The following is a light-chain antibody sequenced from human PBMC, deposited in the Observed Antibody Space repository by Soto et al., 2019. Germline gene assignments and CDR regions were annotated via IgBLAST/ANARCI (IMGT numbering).Light chain of an antibody. Sequence: QSVLTQPPSVSGAPGQRVTISCTGSSSNIGAGYDVHWYQQLPGTAPKLLIYGNSNRPSGVPDRFSGSKSGTSASLAITGLQGEDAGDYYCQSYDSSLSGWVFGGGTKLTVL. J-gene: IGLJ3*02. V-gene: IGLV1-40*01. CDR2: GNS. CDR1: SSNIGAGYD. CDR3: QSYDSSLSGWV.